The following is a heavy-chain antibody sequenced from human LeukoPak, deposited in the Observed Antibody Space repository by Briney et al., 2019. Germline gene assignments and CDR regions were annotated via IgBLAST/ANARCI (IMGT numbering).Heavy chain of an antibody. CDR2: IIPIFGTA. Sequence: ASVKVSCKASGGTFSSYAISWVRQAPGQGLEWMGGIIPIFGTANYAQKFQGRVTMTEDTSTDTAYMELSSLRSEDTAVYYCAEYSGSYPNWFDPWGQGTLVTVFS. J-gene: IGHJ5*02. CDR1: GGTFSSYA. CDR3: AEYSGSYPNWFDP. D-gene: IGHD1-26*01. V-gene: IGHV1-69*06.